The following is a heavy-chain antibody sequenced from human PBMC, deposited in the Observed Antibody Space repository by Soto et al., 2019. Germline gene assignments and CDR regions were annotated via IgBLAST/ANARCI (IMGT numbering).Heavy chain of an antibody. CDR2: IKSKTDGGTT. CDR1: GFTFSNAW. D-gene: IGHD2-2*01. Sequence: GGSLRLSCAASGFTFSNAWMSWVRQASGKGLEWVGRIKSKTDGGTTDYAAPVKGRFTISRDDSKNTLYLQMNSLKTEDTAVYYCTTRYCSSTSCAYDAFDIWGQGTMVTVSS. V-gene: IGHV3-15*01. J-gene: IGHJ3*02. CDR3: TTRYCSSTSCAYDAFDI.